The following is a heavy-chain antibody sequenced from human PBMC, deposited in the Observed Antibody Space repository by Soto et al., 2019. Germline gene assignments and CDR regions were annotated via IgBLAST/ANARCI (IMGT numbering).Heavy chain of an antibody. Sequence: PSQTLSLTCAISGDSVSSDSAAWNWIRQSPSGGLEWLGRTYYRSKWYNEYAVSVNGRITINPDTSKNHFSLQLNSVTPEDTAVYYCVRSRVFIAVAGMATYYYYYGMDVWGQGTTVTVSS. CDR1: GDSVSSDSAA. V-gene: IGHV6-1*01. CDR3: VRSRVFIAVAGMATYYYYYGMDV. J-gene: IGHJ6*02. CDR2: TYYRSKWYN. D-gene: IGHD6-19*01.